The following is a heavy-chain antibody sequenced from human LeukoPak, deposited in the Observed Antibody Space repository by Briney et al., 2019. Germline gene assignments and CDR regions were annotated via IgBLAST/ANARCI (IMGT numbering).Heavy chain of an antibody. D-gene: IGHD4-11*01. CDR3: TRGYSIDY. CDR2: IRSKASGGTT. CDR1: GFTFRDYA. J-gene: IGHJ4*02. Sequence: PGGSLRLSCAASGFTFRDYAMSWVRQAPGKGLEWVGFIRSKASGGTTEYTASVKGRFTISRDDSKSIAYLQMNSLITEDTAIYYCTRGYSIDYWGQGTQVTVSS. V-gene: IGHV3-49*04.